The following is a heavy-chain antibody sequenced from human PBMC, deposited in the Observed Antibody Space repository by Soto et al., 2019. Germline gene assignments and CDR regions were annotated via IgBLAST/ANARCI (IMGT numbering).Heavy chain of an antibody. J-gene: IGHJ3*02. V-gene: IGHV3-33*01. CDR3: ARNGGLDAFDI. Sequence: GGSLRLAWAASGFTFSSYGMHWVRQAPGKGLEWVAVIWYDGSNKYSADSVKARFTIYRDNSKNTLYLQMNSLKAEDTAVYYRARNGGLDAFDIWGQATMVTVS. CDR2: IWYDGSNK. CDR1: GFTFSSYG.